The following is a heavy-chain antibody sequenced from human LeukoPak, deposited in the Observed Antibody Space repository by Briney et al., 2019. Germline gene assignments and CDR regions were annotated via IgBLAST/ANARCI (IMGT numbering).Heavy chain of an antibody. CDR2: IYSDGRI. Sequence: GGSLRLSCAASGFTVSSNYMSWVRQAPGKGLEWVSVIYSDGRIHSADSVKGRFTISRDDSKNTLSLQMNSLRAEDTAVYYCAGWQHYYDYVWGSYLELWGQGTLVTVSS. V-gene: IGHV3-53*01. D-gene: IGHD3-16*02. J-gene: IGHJ5*02. CDR1: GFTVSSNY. CDR3: AGWQHYYDYVWGSYLEL.